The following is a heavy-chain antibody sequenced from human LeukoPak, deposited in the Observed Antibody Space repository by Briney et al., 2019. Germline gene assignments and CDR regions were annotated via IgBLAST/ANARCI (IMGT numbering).Heavy chain of an antibody. CDR3: ARGPLDYDFWSGNYYYYMDV. CDR2: IHDSGST. Sequence: SETLSLTCTVSGDSTRSNYWSWIRQPPGKGLEWIGYIHDSGSTHYTPSLDSRVTISLGTSRTQFSLKLTAVTAADTAVYYCARGPLDYDFWSGNYYYYMDVWGKGTTVTVSS. D-gene: IGHD3-3*01. CDR1: GDSTRSNY. V-gene: IGHV4-59*08. J-gene: IGHJ6*03.